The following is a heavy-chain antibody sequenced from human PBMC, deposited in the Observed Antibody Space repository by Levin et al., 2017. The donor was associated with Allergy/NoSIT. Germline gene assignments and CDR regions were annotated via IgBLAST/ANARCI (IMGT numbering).Heavy chain of an antibody. CDR2: INWSSDTI. J-gene: IGHJ6*02. D-gene: IGHD6-13*01. Sequence: SGGSLRLSCAASGFTLEDYAMHWVRQAPGKGLEWVSGINWSSDTIGYADSVKGRFIISRDNAKNSLYLQMNSLRAEDTALYYCAKDRTTGYSSSWPYYYYYGLDVWGQGTTVTVSS. CDR1: GFTLEDYA. V-gene: IGHV3-9*01. CDR3: AKDRTTGYSSSWPYYYYYGLDV.